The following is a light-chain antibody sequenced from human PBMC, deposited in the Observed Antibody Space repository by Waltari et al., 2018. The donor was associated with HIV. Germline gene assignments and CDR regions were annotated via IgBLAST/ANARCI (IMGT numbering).Light chain of an antibody. CDR3: QQDYNHPRT. CDR1: QGISSY. Sequence: AIRMTQSPSSFSASTGDRVTITSRASQGISSYLAWYQQKPGKAPKLLIYAGSTLQSGVPSRFRGSGSGTDFTVTISCLQSEDFATYYCQQDYNHPRTFGGGTKVEIK. V-gene: IGKV1-8*01. CDR2: AGS. J-gene: IGKJ4*01.